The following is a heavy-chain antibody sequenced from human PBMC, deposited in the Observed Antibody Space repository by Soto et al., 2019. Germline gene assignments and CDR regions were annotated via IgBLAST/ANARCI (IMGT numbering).Heavy chain of an antibody. J-gene: IGHJ4*02. CDR1: RDTFNDYA. CDR3: AAGGSNGYIR. CDR2: IIPVLDTT. Sequence: VQLVQSGAEVRKPGSSVKVSCKASRDTFNDYAITWVRQAPGQGLEWMGGIIPVLDTTKYAQKFQGRVTMTADESTSTAYMELNSLTSEDRAVYYCAAGGSNGYIRWGQGTQVSVSS. V-gene: IGHV1-69*01. D-gene: IGHD2-2*02.